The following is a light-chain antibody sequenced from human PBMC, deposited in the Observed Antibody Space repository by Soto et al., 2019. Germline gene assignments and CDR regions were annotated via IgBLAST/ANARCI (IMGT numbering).Light chain of an antibody. CDR3: RQRSNWPPSIT. J-gene: IGKJ5*01. CDR1: QSVSSY. V-gene: IGKV3-11*01. Sequence: EIVLTQSPATLSLSPGERATLSCRASQSVSSYLAWYQQKPGQAPRLLIYDASNRATGIPARFSGSGSGTDFTLTISSLEPEDFAVYYCRQRSNWPPSITFGQGTRLEIK. CDR2: DAS.